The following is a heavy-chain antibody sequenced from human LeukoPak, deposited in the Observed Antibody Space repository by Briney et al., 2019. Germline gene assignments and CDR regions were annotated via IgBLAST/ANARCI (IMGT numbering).Heavy chain of an antibody. D-gene: IGHD6-19*01. CDR1: GGSISSYY. CDR3: AREAVAVTNDAFDI. Sequence: SETLSLTCTVSGGSISSYYWSWLRQPAGKGLEWIGHIYNSGSTNYTPSLKSRVTMSVDTSKTQFSLKLSSVTAADTAVYYCAREAVAVTNDAFDIWGQGTMVTVSS. CDR2: IYNSGST. V-gene: IGHV4-4*07. J-gene: IGHJ3*02.